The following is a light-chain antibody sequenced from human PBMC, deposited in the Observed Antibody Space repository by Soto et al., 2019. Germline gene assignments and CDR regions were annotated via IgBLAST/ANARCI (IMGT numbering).Light chain of an antibody. CDR2: DVN. V-gene: IGLV2-14*03. J-gene: IGLJ2*01. CDR1: SRYVGNYNY. Sequence: QSVLTQPASVSGSLGQSITISCTGTSRYVGNYNYVSWYQHHTGRAPKLVIYDVNNRPAGISNRFSGSKSDNTASLIIFGLQAEDEADYYCSSYTSSSNLIFGGGTKVTVL. CDR3: SSYTSSSNLI.